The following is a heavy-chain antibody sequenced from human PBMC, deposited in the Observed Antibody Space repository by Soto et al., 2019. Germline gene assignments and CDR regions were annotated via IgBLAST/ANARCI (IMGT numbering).Heavy chain of an antibody. CDR1: GYTFTSYD. Sequence: QVQLVQSGAEVKKPGASVKVSCKASGYTFTSYDINWVRQATGQGLEWMGWMNPNSGNTDYAQKFRGRVTMTRTTSISTAYMELSSLRSEDTAVYYCARERSAAGAGWFDPWGQGTLVTVSS. CDR2: MNPNSGNT. D-gene: IGHD6-13*01. J-gene: IGHJ5*02. CDR3: ARERSAAGAGWFDP. V-gene: IGHV1-8*01.